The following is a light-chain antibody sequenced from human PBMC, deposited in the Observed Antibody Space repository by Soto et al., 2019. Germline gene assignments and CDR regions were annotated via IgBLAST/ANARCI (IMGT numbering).Light chain of an antibody. CDR3: QTWGTGFWV. CDR2: LNSDGSH. CDR1: SGHSSYA. J-gene: IGLJ3*02. Sequence: HPVLTQSPSASASLGASVKLTCTLSSGHSSYAIAWHQQQPEKGPRYLMKLNSDGSHSKGDGIPDRFSGSSSGAERYLTISSLQSEDEADYYCQTWGTGFWVFGGRTKLTVL. V-gene: IGLV4-69*01.